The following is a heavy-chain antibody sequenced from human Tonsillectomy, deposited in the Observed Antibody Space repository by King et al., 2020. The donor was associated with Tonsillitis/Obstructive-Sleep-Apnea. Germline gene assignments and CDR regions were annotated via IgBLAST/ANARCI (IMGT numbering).Heavy chain of an antibody. D-gene: IGHD2-2*01. CDR3: AEPRGDIVVVPAAYNWFDP. J-gene: IGHJ5*02. CDR2: IYYSWST. Sequence: RQLQESGPGLVKPSETLSLTCTVSGGSISSSSYYWGWIRQPPGKGLEWVGSIYYSWSTYYNPSLKSRVTMSVDTSKNQFSLKLSSVTAADTAVYYCAEPRGDIVVVPAAYNWFDPWGQGTLVTVSS. CDR1: GGSISSSSYY. V-gene: IGHV4-39*01.